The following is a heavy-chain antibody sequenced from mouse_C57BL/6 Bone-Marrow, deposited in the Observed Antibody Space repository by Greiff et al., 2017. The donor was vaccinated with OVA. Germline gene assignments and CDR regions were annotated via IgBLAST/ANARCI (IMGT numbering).Heavy chain of an antibody. D-gene: IGHD1-1*01. J-gene: IGHJ2*01. V-gene: IGHV5-6*01. Sequence: EVQVVESGGDLVKPGGSLKLSCAASGFTFSSYGMSWVRQTPDKRLEWVATISSGGSYTYYPDSVKGRFTISRDNAKNTLYLQMSSLKSEDTAMYYCARFITTVVATRDYFDYWGQGTTLTVSS. CDR3: ARFITTVVATRDYFDY. CDR1: GFTFSSYG. CDR2: ISSGGSYT.